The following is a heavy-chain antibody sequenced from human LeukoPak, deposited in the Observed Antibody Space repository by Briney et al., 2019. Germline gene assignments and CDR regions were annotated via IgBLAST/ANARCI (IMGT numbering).Heavy chain of an antibody. CDR1: VGSFNGYY. CDR3: ARRKDILTGHYSPHFDH. D-gene: IGHD3-9*01. J-gene: IGHJ4*02. Sequence: SESLSLTCAVYVGSFNGYYWTWVRQPPGKGLEWVGEINHSGSTNYNPSLESRVTMSVATSTNQFSLKVTSVTATDTAVYYCARRKDILTGHYSPHFDHWGQGTLVTVSS. V-gene: IGHV4-34*01. CDR2: INHSGST.